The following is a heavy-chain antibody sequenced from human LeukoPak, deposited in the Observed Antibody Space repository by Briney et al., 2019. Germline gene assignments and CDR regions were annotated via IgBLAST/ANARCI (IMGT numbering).Heavy chain of an antibody. D-gene: IGHD3-16*01. Sequence: SETLSLTCAVYGGSFSGYYWSWIRQPPGKGLEWIGEINHSGSTNYNPSLKSRVTISVGTSKNQFSLKLSSVTAADTAVYYCAREDYDYVWGTNYFDYWGQGTLVTVSS. CDR2: INHSGST. CDR3: AREDYDYVWGTNYFDY. V-gene: IGHV4-34*01. J-gene: IGHJ4*02. CDR1: GGSFSGYY.